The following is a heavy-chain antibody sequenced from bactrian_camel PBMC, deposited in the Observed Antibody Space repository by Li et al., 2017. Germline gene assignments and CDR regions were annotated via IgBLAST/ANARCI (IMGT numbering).Heavy chain of an antibody. V-gene: IGHV3S9*01. CDR1: TGTFTSAC. J-gene: IGHJ4*01. Sequence: HVQLVESGGGSVQAGGSLRLSCAARTGTFTSACMGWIRQVSGQEREGVASIDADGETSYADSVKGRFTVSRDSGKNSVYLQMDGLKLEDTAMYYCAADFGPYCSGPYLARRANFEGQGTQVTVS. CDR2: IDADGET. D-gene: IGHD2*01.